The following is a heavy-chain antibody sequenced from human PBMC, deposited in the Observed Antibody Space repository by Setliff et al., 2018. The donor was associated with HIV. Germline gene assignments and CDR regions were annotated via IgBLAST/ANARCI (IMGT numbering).Heavy chain of an antibody. CDR3: ARLASGGWPLEVFDI. D-gene: IGHD2-15*01. Sequence: ASVKVSCKAFGYTFSTNAIHWVRQAPGQRLEWMGYINAGDDNTNYAQKVQGRITMTTDASTSTVDMELRSLTSDDTAVYYCARLASGGWPLEVFDIWGQGTMVTVSS. CDR2: INAGDDNT. V-gene: IGHV1-3*01. J-gene: IGHJ3*02. CDR1: GYTFSTNA.